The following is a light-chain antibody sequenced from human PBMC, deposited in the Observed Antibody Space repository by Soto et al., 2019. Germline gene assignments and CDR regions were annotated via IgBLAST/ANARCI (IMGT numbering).Light chain of an antibody. Sequence: QAVVTQSPSASASLGASVKLTCTLSSGHSSYAIAWHQQQPEKGPRYLMKLNSDGSHSKGDGIPDRFSGSSSGAERYLTISSLQSEDEADYYCQTWGTGIPHWVFGGGTKLTVL. CDR3: QTWGTGIPHWV. V-gene: IGLV4-69*01. CDR2: LNSDGSH. J-gene: IGLJ3*02. CDR1: SGHSSYA.